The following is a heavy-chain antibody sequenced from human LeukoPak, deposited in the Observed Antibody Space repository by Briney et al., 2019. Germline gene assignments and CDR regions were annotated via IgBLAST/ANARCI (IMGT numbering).Heavy chain of an antibody. CDR3: AKDSSIASANDAFDI. J-gene: IGHJ3*02. D-gene: IGHD6-13*01. CDR1: GFTISSYS. V-gene: IGHV4-4*07. CDR2: IDTSGST. Sequence: PSGTLSLTCAASGFTISSYSWSWIRQAPGKRLEWIGRIDTSGSTNYTPALKSRVTISVDTSKNQFYLKLSSVTAADTAVYYCAKDSSIASANDAFDIWGQGTMVTVSS.